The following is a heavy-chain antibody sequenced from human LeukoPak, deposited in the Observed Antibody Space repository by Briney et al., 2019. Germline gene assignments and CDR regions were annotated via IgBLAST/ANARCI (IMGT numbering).Heavy chain of an antibody. CDR2: IYYSGNA. CDR1: GGSIRSGGYY. D-gene: IGHD3-22*01. CDR3: ARAGYDSSGYSTYYFDY. V-gene: IGHV4-31*03. Sequence: SETLSLTCTDSGGSIRSGGYYWSWIRQHPGQGLEWIVYIYYSGNAYYNPSLKSRVTISVDTSKNQCSLKLSSVTAADTAVYYCARAGYDSSGYSTYYFDYWGQGTLVTVSS. J-gene: IGHJ4*02.